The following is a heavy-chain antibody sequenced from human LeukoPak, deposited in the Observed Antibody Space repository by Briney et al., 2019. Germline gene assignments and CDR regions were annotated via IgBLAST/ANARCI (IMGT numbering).Heavy chain of an antibody. J-gene: IGHJ6*03. D-gene: IGHD3-10*01. V-gene: IGHV4-59*01. CDR3: ARAGHPRWFGELFKQADYYYYMDV. CDR1: GGSISSYY. Sequence: SETLSLTCTVSGGSISSYYWSWIRQPPGKGLEWIGYIYYSGSTNYNPSLKSRVTISVDTSKNQFSLKLSSVTAADTAVYYCARAGHPRWFGELFKQADYYYYMDVWGIGTTVTVSS. CDR2: IYYSGST.